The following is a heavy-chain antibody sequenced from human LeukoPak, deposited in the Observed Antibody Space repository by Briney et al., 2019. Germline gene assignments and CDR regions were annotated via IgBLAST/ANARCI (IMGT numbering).Heavy chain of an antibody. V-gene: IGHV3-23*01. J-gene: IGHJ4*02. CDR3: AKTSHTSGWYYFDS. D-gene: IGHD6-19*01. CDR1: GFTFSSYA. Sequence: GGSLRLSCAASGFTFSSYAMSGVRQAPGKGLEWVSVISTSPYYADSVKGRFSVSRDNSKNTLYLQMNSLRAEDTALYYCAKTSHTSGWYYFDSRGQGTLVTVSS. CDR2: ISTSP.